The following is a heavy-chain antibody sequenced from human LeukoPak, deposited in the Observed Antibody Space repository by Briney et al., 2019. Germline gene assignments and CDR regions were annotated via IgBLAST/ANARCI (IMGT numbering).Heavy chain of an antibody. V-gene: IGHV3-74*01. CDR1: GFIFSSYW. CDR2: INSDGSST. J-gene: IGHJ4*02. CDR3: ARRVVVPAAPYYFDY. D-gene: IGHD2-2*01. Sequence: GGSLRLSCAASGFIFSSYWMHWVRQAPGKGLVWVSRINSDGSSTSYADSVKGRFTISRDNAKNALYLQMNSLRAEDTAVYYCARRVVVPAAPYYFDYWGQGTLVTASS.